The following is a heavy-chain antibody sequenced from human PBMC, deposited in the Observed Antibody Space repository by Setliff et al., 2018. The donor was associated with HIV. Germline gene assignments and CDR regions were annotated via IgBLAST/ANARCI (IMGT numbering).Heavy chain of an antibody. D-gene: IGHD6-19*01. J-gene: IGHJ4*02. CDR3: ARRRGQKATGWYYFDF. V-gene: IGHV4-39*01. CDR2: IYHSGNT. Sequence: WDWIRQAPGKGLEWIGSIYHSGNTYYNPSLKSRVSISVDTSKRQFSLKLTSVTAGDSALYYCARRRGQKATGWYYFDFWGQGALVTVSS.